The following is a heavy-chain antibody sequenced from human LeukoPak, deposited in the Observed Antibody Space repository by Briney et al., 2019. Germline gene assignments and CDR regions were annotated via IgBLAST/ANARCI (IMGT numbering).Heavy chain of an antibody. CDR3: ARSLAVDYYYYYMDV. CDR1: GFTFSDYY. J-gene: IGHJ6*03. Sequence: PGGSLRLSCAASGFTFSDYYMSWIRQAPGKGLEWVSYISSSGSTIYYADSVKGRFTISRDNAKNSLYLQMNSLRAEDTAVYYCARSLAVDYYYYYMDVWGKGTTVTVSS. V-gene: IGHV3-11*04. CDR2: ISSSGSTI.